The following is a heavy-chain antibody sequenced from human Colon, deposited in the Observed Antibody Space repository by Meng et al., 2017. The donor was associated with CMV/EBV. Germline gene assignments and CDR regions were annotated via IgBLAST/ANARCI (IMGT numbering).Heavy chain of an antibody. CDR3: VRGHLKLRFLEWVYYFDY. CDR2: INHSGST. CDR1: GGSFSGYY. Sequence: SDPLSLTCAVYGGSFSGYYWSWIRQPPGKGLEWIGEINHSGSTNYNPSLKSRVTISVDTSKNQFSLKLSSVTAADTAVYYCVRGHLKLRFLEWVYYFDYWGQGTLVTVSS. V-gene: IGHV4-34*01. D-gene: IGHD3-3*01. J-gene: IGHJ4*02.